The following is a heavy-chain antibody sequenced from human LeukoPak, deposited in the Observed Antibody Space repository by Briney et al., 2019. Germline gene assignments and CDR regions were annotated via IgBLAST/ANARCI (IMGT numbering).Heavy chain of an antibody. CDR3: ARDGPGIAVAGTFDY. Sequence: GASVEVSCKASGYTFTSYGISWVRQAPGQGLEWMGWISAYNGNTNYAQKLQGRVTMTTDTSTSTAYMELRSLRSDDTAVYYCARDGPGIAVAGTFDYWGQGTLVTVSS. CDR2: ISAYNGNT. D-gene: IGHD6-19*01. CDR1: GYTFTSYG. V-gene: IGHV1-18*01. J-gene: IGHJ4*02.